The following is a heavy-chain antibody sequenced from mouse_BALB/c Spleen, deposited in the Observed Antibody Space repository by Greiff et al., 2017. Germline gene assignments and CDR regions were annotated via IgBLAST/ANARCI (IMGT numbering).Heavy chain of an antibody. J-gene: IGHJ3*01. D-gene: IGHD1-1*01. CDR2: INPSNGRT. CDR3: ARTDGSSYAWFAY. Sequence: QVQLQQPGAELVKPGASVKLSCKASGYTFTSYWMHGVKQRPGQGLEWIGEINPSNGRTNYNEKFKSKATLTVDKSSSTAYMQLSSLTSEDSAVYYCARTDGSSYAWFAYWGQGTLVTVSA. V-gene: IGHV1S81*02. CDR1: GYTFTSYW.